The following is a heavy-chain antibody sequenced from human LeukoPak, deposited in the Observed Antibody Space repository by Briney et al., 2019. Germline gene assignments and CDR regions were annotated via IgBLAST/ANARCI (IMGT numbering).Heavy chain of an antibody. CDR3: TTDRCSSTSCHYMDV. D-gene: IGHD2-2*01. Sequence: GGSLRLSCAASGFTFSSAWMSWVRQAPGRGLEWVGRIKSKTDGGTTDYAAPVKGRFTISRDDSKNTLYLQMNSLKTEDTAVYYCTTDRCSSTSCHYMDVWGKGTTVTVSS. V-gene: IGHV3-15*01. J-gene: IGHJ6*03. CDR1: GFTFSSAW. CDR2: IKSKTDGGTT.